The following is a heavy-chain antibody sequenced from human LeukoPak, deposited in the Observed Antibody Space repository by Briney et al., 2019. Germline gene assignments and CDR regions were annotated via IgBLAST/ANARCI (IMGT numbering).Heavy chain of an antibody. CDR3: ARDGGSTDSDY. J-gene: IGHJ4*02. V-gene: IGHV3-48*01. Sequence: PGGSLRLSCAASGFTFSSYVMHWVRQAPGKGLEWVSYISSSSSTLYYADFVKGRFTISRDNAKNSLYLQMNSLRVEDTAVYYCARDGGSTDSDYWGQGTLVTVSS. CDR1: GFTFSSYV. D-gene: IGHD2-2*01. CDR2: ISSSSSTL.